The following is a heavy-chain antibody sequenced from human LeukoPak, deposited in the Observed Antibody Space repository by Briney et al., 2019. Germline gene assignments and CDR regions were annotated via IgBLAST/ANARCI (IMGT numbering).Heavy chain of an antibody. V-gene: IGHV1-69*04. Sequence: ASVKVSCKASGGTFSSYAISWVRQAPGQGLEWMGRIIPILGIANYAQKFQGRVTITADKSTSTGYMELSSLRSEDTAVYYCARGGDYFDYWGQGTLVTVSS. CDR1: GGTFSSYA. J-gene: IGHJ4*02. CDR3: ARGGDYFDY. CDR2: IIPILGIA.